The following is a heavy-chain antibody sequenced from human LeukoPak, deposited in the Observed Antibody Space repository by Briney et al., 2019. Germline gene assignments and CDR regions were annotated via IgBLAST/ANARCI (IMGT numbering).Heavy chain of an antibody. V-gene: IGHV1-69*13. Sequence: ASVKVSCKASVGTFSSYAISWVRQAPGQGLEWMGGIIPIFGTANYAQKFQGRVTITADESTSTAYMELSSLRSEDTAVYYCATGYCSSTSCLAYFDYWGQGTLVTVSS. D-gene: IGHD2-2*01. CDR2: IIPIFGTA. CDR3: ATGYCSSTSCLAYFDY. CDR1: VGTFSSYA. J-gene: IGHJ4*02.